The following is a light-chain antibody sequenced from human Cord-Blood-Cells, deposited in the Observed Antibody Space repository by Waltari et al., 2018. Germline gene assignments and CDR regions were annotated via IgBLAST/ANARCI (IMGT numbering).Light chain of an antibody. CDR3: SSYTSSSTWV. CDR2: DVS. J-gene: IGLJ3*02. Sequence: QSALTQPASVSGSPGQSITISCTGTSSDVGGYNYVSWYQQHPGKAPKLMIYDVSNRPSGVSNRFPCSKSGNTASLTISGLQAEDEADYYCSSYTSSSTWVFGGGTKLTVL. CDR1: SSDVGGYNY. V-gene: IGLV2-14*03.